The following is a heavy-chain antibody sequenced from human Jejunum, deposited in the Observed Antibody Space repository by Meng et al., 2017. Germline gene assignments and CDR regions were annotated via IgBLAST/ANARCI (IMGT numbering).Heavy chain of an antibody. CDR1: GDSISYYW. J-gene: IGHJ4*02. D-gene: IGHD2-2*01. CDR3: ARGTTYWYY. V-gene: IGHV4-59*01. CDR2: IYSTGST. Sequence: QVQLQESGPGLVKPSETLSLTCTISGDSISYYWWTWIRQPPGKGLEWIGYIYSTGSTNYNPSLESRVTISIDTSKNQFSLKLSSVTAADTAVYYCARGTTYWYYWGQGTLVTVSS.